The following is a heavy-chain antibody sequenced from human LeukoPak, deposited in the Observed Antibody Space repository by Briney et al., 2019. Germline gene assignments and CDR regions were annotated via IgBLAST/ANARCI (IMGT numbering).Heavy chain of an antibody. Sequence: GSLRLSCAASGFTFSSYSMNWVRQAPGKGLEWVSSISSSSSYIYYADSVKGRFTISRDNAKNSLYLQMNSLRAEDTAVYYCARDHGSYYGMDVWGQGTTVTVSS. D-gene: IGHD3-10*01. CDR1: GFTFSSYS. V-gene: IGHV3-21*01. CDR2: ISSSSSYI. CDR3: ARDHGSYYGMDV. J-gene: IGHJ6*02.